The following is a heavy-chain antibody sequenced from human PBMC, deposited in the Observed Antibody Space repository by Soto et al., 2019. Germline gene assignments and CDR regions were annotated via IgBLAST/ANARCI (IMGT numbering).Heavy chain of an antibody. CDR1: GDSVNSNNVY. CDR3: ARYFGSWGEEIGF. V-gene: IGHV4-39*01. J-gene: IGHJ4*02. CDR2: VYYSGIT. D-gene: IGHD3-9*01. Sequence: SETLSLTCTVSGDSVNSNNVYWGWVRQPPGRRLEFIGNVYYSGITYYNPAFESRVTISVDTSKNQFSLRLTSVTAADTAVYFCARYFGSWGEEIGFWGRGTLVTVSS.